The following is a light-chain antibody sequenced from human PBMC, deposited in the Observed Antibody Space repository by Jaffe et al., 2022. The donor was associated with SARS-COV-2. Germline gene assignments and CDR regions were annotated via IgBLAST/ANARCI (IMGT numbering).Light chain of an antibody. V-gene: IGKV4-1*01. CDR1: QSVLYSSNNKNY. J-gene: IGKJ5*01. Sequence: DIVMTQSPDSLAVSLGERATINCKSSQSVLYSSNNKNYLAWYQQKPGQPPKLLIYWASTRESGVPDRFSGSGSGTHFTLTISSLQAEDVAVYYCQQYYNTPTITFGQGTRLEIK. CDR3: QQYYNTPTIT. CDR2: WAS.